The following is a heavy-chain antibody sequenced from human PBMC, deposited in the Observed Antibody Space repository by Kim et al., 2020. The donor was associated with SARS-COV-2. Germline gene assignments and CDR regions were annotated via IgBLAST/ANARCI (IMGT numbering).Heavy chain of an antibody. Sequence: GGSLRLSCAASGFTFSSYGMHWVRQAPGKGLEWVAVIWYDGSNKYYADSVKGRFTISRDNSKNTLYLQMNSLRAEDTAVYYCVRDSSLDGYYYGMDVWGQGTTVTVSS. CDR1: GFTFSSYG. J-gene: IGHJ6*02. D-gene: IGHD6-6*01. V-gene: IGHV3-33*01. CDR2: IWYDGSNK. CDR3: VRDSSLDGYYYGMDV.